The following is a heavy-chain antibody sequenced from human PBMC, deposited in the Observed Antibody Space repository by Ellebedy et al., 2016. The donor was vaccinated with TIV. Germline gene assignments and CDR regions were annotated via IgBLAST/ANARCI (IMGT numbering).Heavy chain of an antibody. CDR1: GFTFSDYW. CDR2: IKKDGSEG. J-gene: IGHJ3*01. V-gene: IGHV3-7*04. Sequence: GESLKISCAAFGFTFSDYWMSWVRQAPGKGLEWVANIKKDGSEGYYVDSVKGRFTISRDNAKNSLYLQMNSLRAEDTAVFYCARADYGDYHGLDTFDFWGQGTLVTVSS. CDR3: ARADYGDYHGLDTFDF. D-gene: IGHD4-17*01.